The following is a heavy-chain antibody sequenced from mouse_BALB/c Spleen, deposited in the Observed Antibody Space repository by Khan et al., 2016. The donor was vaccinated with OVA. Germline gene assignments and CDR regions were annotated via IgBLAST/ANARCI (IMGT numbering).Heavy chain of an antibody. CDR3: AREEYDYDGNYAMDY. CDR2: INTYTGEP. D-gene: IGHD2-4*01. Sequence: QIQLVQSGPELKKPGETVKISCKASGYTFTNYGMNWVKQAPGKGLKWMGWINTYTGEPTYADDFKGRFAFSFATSASTAYLQINNLKNEDTATYFCAREEYDYDGNYAMDYWGQGTSVTVSS. V-gene: IGHV9-3-1*01. CDR1: GYTFTNYG. J-gene: IGHJ4*01.